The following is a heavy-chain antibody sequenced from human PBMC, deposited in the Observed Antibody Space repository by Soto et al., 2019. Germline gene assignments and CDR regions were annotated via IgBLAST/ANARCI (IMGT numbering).Heavy chain of an antibody. V-gene: IGHV1-18*01. CDR3: ARVSMDDYGDYLPTSSLIDP. CDR2: ISAYNGNT. CDR1: GYTFTSYG. J-gene: IGHJ5*02. Sequence: GASVKVSCKASGYTFTSYGISWVRRAPGQGLEWMGWISAYNGNTNYAQKLQGRVTMTTDTSTSTAYMELRSLRSDDTAVYYCARVSMDDYGDYLPTSSLIDPWGQGTLVTVSS. D-gene: IGHD4-17*01.